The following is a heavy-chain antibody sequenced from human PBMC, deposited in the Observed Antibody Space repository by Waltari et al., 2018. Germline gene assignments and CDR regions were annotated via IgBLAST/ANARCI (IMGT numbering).Heavy chain of an antibody. CDR1: GFTVSNYY. J-gene: IGHJ2*01. V-gene: IGHV3-53*01. CDR3: ARDVAGYYYFDL. CDR2: IKSGGDT. Sequence: EVQLVESGGGLIQPGGSLRLSCAASGFTVSNYYMSWVRQAPGKGMEWVSGIKSGGDTQYADSVKGRLTISRDNSKNTIYLQLNTLRAEDTALYYCARDVAGYYYFDLWGRGTLVTV.